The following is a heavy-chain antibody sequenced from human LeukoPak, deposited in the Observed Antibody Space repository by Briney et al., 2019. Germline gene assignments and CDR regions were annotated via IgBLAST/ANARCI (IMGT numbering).Heavy chain of an antibody. CDR3: ARVPGCSGGSCYSHYYYGMDV. CDR1: GYTFTSYD. CDR2: MNPNSGNT. J-gene: IGHJ6*02. D-gene: IGHD2-15*01. Sequence: ASVKVSCKASGYTFTSYDINWVRQATGQGLEWMGWMNPNSGNTGYAQKFQGRVTMTRNTSISTAYMELSSLRSEDTAVYYCARVPGCSGGSCYSHYYYGMDVWGQGTTVTVSS. V-gene: IGHV1-8*01.